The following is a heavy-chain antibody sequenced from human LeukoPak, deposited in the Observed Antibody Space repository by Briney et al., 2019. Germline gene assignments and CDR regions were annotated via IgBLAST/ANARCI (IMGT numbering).Heavy chain of an antibody. Sequence: SETLSLTCTVSGGSISSYYWSWIRQPPGKGLDWIGYIYYSGSTNYNPSLKSRVTISVDTSKNQFSLKLSSVTAADTAVYYCARHTTWFGELFHFDYWGQGTLVTVSS. D-gene: IGHD3-10*01. J-gene: IGHJ4*02. CDR3: ARHTTWFGELFHFDY. V-gene: IGHV4-59*08. CDR2: IYYSGST. CDR1: GGSISSYY.